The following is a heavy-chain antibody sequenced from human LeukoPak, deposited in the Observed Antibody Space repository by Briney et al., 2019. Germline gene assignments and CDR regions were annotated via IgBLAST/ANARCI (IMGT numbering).Heavy chain of an antibody. CDR3: AKDSMGAPKYFQH. CDR2: ISSSGSTI. CDR1: GFTFSDYY. V-gene: IGHV3-11*04. Sequence: GGSLRLSCAASGFTFSDYYMSWIRQAPGKGLEWVSYISSSGSTIYYADSVKGRFTISRDNSKNTLYLQMNSLRAEDTAVYYCAKDSMGAPKYFQHWGQGTLVTVSS. J-gene: IGHJ1*01. D-gene: IGHD1-26*01.